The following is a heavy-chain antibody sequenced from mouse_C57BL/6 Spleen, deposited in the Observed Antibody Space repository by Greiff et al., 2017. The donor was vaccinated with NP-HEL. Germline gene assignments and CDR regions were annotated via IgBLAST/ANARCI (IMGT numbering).Heavy chain of an antibody. J-gene: IGHJ4*01. CDR2: INPNNGGT. CDR1: GYTFTDYN. D-gene: IGHD2-3*01. Sequence: VHVKQSGPELVKPGASVKMSCKASGYTFTDYNMHWVKQSHGKSLEWIGYINPNNGGTSYNQKFKGKATLTVNKSSSTAYMELRSLTSEDSAVYYCARWLLLFYAMDYWGQGTSVTVSS. V-gene: IGHV1-22*01. CDR3: ARWLLLFYAMDY.